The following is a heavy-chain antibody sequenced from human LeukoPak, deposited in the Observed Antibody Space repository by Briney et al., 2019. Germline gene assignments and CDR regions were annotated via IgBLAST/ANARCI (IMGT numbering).Heavy chain of an antibody. D-gene: IGHD5-18*01. J-gene: IGHJ4*02. Sequence: GRSLRLSCAASGFTFSPYAMHWVRQAPGKGLEWVAVISSDGSNKFYADSMKGRFTISRDNSKNTLYLQMNSLRAEDTAVYYCARGWIQLSHFDCWGQGTLVTVSS. CDR3: ARGWIQLSHFDC. CDR2: ISSDGSNK. V-gene: IGHV3-30-3*01. CDR1: GFTFSPYA.